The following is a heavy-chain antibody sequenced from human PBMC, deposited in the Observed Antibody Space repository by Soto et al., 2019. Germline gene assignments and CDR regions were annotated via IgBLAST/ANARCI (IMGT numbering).Heavy chain of an antibody. V-gene: IGHV2-5*02. D-gene: IGHD2-21*02. CDR3: VQRRCGADCLPSSSSHTYDGVDV. CDR2: IYWDEDK. CDR1: GLSLSTTGVG. Sequence: QSTLKESGPTLVNPTQTLTLTCTFSGLSLSTTGVGVGGIRQPPVKALEWLALIYWDEDKRYSPSLKSRLTITPDPSKIQGVLTMTNMDPGDTATHYYVQRRCGADCLPSSSSHTYDGVDVWGQGTTVTVSS. J-gene: IGHJ6*02.